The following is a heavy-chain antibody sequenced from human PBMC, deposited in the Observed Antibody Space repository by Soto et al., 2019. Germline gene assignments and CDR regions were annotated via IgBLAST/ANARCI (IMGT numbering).Heavy chain of an antibody. CDR2: INHSGST. Sequence: QVQLQQWGAGLLKPSETLSLTCAVYGGSFSGYYWSWIRQPPGKGLEWIGEINHSGSTNYNPSLKCRVTISVDTSKNQFSLKLSSVTAADTAVYYCARGKGLRFLEWLYFDYWGQGTLVTVSS. J-gene: IGHJ4*02. CDR3: ARGKGLRFLEWLYFDY. D-gene: IGHD3-3*01. CDR1: GGSFSGYY. V-gene: IGHV4-34*01.